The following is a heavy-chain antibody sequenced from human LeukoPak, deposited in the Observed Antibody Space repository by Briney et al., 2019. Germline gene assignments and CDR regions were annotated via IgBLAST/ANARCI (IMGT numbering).Heavy chain of an antibody. V-gene: IGHV3-15*01. CDR3: TTNWNYVRHCFDY. CDR1: GFTFEKAW. Sequence: GGTLRLSCAASGFTFEKAWLSWVRQAPGPGLEWVGRIKSKTYGETLDYTAPVKGRFTISRDDSNNTLYMQMNSLKTEDTAVYYCTTNWNYVRHCFDYWGQGTLVTVSS. D-gene: IGHD1-7*01. J-gene: IGHJ4*02. CDR2: IKSKTYGETL.